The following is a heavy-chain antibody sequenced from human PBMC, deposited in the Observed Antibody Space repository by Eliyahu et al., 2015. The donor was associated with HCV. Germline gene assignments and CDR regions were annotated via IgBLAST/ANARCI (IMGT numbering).Heavy chain of an antibody. J-gene: IGHJ1*01. CDR1: GFSFTNYW. CDR2: IXPGDSDT. CDR3: ARWAGSGSHAEYFQH. Sequence: EVQLVQSGAEVKKSGESLTIXXKGSGFSFTNYWIGWGRQMPGKGXEWMGVIXPGDSDTKYSPSFEGQVTISADKSISTAYLQWSSLKASDTAMYYCARWAGSGSHAEYFQHWGQGTLVTVSS. V-gene: IGHV5-51*01. D-gene: IGHD6-19*01.